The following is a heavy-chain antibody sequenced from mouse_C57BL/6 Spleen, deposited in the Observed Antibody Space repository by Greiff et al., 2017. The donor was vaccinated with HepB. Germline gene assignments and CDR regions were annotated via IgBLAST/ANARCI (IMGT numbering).Heavy chain of an antibody. J-gene: IGHJ4*01. Sequence: QVHVKQSGAELVKPGASVKLSCKASGYTFTSYWMHWVKQRPGQGLEWIGMIHPNSGSTNYNEKFKSKATLTVDKSSSTAYMQLSSLTSEDSAVYYCGGDGYYGSSYPYYAMDYWGQGTSVTVSS. V-gene: IGHV1-64*01. CDR3: GGDGYYGSSYPYYAMDY. CDR1: GYTFTSYW. CDR2: IHPNSGST. D-gene: IGHD1-1*01.